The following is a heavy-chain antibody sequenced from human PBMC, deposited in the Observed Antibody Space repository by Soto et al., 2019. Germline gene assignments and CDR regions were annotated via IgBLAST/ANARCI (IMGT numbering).Heavy chain of an antibody. Sequence: QITLKESGPTLVKPTQTLTLTCTFSGFSLSSTRMAVGWIRQPPGKALEWLALIYWDDDKRYSPFLKSRLTITKDTSKNQVVLTMSNMDPVDTARCYRAHIVVAGLGYYFDYWGQGTLVTVSS. J-gene: IGHJ4*02. CDR2: IYWDDDK. CDR3: AHIVVAGLGYYFDY. D-gene: IGHD6-19*01. V-gene: IGHV2-5*02. CDR1: GFSLSSTRMA.